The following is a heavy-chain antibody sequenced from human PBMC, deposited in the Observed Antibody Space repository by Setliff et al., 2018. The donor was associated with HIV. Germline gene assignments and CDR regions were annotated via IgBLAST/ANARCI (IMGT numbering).Heavy chain of an antibody. Sequence: ASVKVSCKPSGYTFDGHYLHWVRQAPGQGLEWMGRISPNNFNTQYAKNFQGRVTMTWDTSTGTGYMEVYRLRSDDTAVYFCARSCRSSGYCHFDYWGQGTLVTVSS. CDR2: ISPNNFNT. D-gene: IGHD3-22*01. CDR3: ARSCRSSGYCHFDY. J-gene: IGHJ4*02. V-gene: IGHV1-2*06. CDR1: GYTFDGHY.